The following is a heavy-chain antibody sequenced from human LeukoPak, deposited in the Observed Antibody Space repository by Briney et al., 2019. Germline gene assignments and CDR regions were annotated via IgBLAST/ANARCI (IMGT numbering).Heavy chain of an antibody. Sequence: GGSLRLSRASSRFTLSSYLMSWVRPAPGKGREWVANIKQVGSEKYYVDSVKGGFTTSRENAKKSLYLYINSLRDEETPVYYCARDQRDCSSCSCPWEYVGYWGKGTLVTVSS. CDR1: RFTLSSYL. D-gene: IGHD2-2*01. CDR3: ARDQRDCSSCSCPWEYVGY. J-gene: IGHJ4*02. CDR2: IKQVGSEK. V-gene: IGHV3-7*05.